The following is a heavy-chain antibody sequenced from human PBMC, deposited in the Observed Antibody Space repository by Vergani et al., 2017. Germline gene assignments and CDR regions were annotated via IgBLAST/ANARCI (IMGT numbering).Heavy chain of an antibody. Sequence: QVQLQVSGPGLVKPSQTLSLTCTVSGGSVSTGSYYWSWIRQPAGEGLEWIGRIYTGGSTNYSPSLKSRVTISVDTSKNQFSLKLNSVTAADTAVYYCAREGVYYYDSSGYEGWGQGTLVTVSS. CDR1: GGSVSTGSYY. D-gene: IGHD3-22*01. J-gene: IGHJ4*02. V-gene: IGHV4-61*02. CDR3: AREGVYYYDSSGYEG. CDR2: IYTGGST.